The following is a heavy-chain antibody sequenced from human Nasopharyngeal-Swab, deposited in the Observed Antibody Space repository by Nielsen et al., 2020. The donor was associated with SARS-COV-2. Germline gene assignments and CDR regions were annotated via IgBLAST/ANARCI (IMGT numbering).Heavy chain of an antibody. CDR3: ARVLRGVAARPLGSGYYYYYYMDV. V-gene: IGHV4-34*01. Sequence: WIRQPPGKGLEWIGEINHSGSTNYNPSLKSRVTISVDTSKNQFSLKLSSVTAADTAVYYCARVLRGVAARPLGSGYYYYYYMDVWGKGTTVTVSS. CDR2: INHSGST. D-gene: IGHD6-6*01. J-gene: IGHJ6*03.